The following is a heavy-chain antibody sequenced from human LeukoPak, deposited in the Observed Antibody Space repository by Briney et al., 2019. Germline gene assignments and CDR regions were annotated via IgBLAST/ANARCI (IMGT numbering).Heavy chain of an antibody. D-gene: IGHD3-3*02. Sequence: GRSLRLSCAASGFTFSSYAMHWVRQAPGKGLEWVAVISYDGSNKYYADSVKGRFTISRDNSKNTLYLQMNSLRAEDTAVYYCARDGGGISTWGLEQRSYYFDYWGQGTLVTVSS. J-gene: IGHJ4*02. CDR3: ARDGGGISTWGLEQRSYYFDY. CDR2: ISYDGSNK. V-gene: IGHV3-30-3*01. CDR1: GFTFSSYA.